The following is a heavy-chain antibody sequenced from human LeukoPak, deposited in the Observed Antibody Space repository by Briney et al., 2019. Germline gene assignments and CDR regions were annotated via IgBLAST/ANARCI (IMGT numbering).Heavy chain of an antibody. V-gene: IGHV4-39*07. D-gene: IGHD2-8*01. J-gene: IGHJ4*02. Sequence: SETLSLTCTVSGGSISSSSYYWGWIRQPPGKGLEWIGSIYYSGSTYYNPSLKSRVTISVDTSKNQFSLKLSSVTAADTAVYYCARVFDGVDYWGQGTLVTVSS. CDR2: IYYSGST. CDR3: ARVFDGVDY. CDR1: GGSISSSSYY.